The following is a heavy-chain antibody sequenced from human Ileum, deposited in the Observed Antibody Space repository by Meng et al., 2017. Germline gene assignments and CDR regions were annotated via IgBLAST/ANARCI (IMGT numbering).Heavy chain of an antibody. CDR2: TYYRSKWYS. V-gene: IGHV6-1*01. CDR1: GGSVSSNIAA. Sequence: QVQLQPSGPGLVKPSQTLSLTCAVSGGSVSSNIAAWNWIRQSPLRGLEWLGRTYYRSKWYSEYAVSVKSRISITPDTSKNQFSLQMNSVTPEDTAVYYCASGSGSLDYWGPGTLDTVSS. J-gene: IGHJ4*02. CDR3: ASGSGSLDY. D-gene: IGHD3-3*01.